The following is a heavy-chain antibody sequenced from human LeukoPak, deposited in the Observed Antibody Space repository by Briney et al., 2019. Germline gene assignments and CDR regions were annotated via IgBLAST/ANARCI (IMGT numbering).Heavy chain of an antibody. CDR1: GGSISSYY. J-gene: IGHJ4*02. Sequence: SETLSLTCTVSGGSISSYYWSWIRQPPGKGLEWIGYIYYSGSTNYNPSLKSRVTISVDTSKNQFSLKLSSVTAADTAVYYCARAGELFFDYWGQGTLVTVSS. V-gene: IGHV4-59*01. D-gene: IGHD1-26*01. CDR2: IYYSGST. CDR3: ARAGELFFDY.